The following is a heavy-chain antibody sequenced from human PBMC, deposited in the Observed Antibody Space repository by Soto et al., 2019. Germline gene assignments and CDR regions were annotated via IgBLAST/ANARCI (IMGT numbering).Heavy chain of an antibody. CDR2: IKQDGSEK. V-gene: IGHV3-7*01. CDR3: ARRTSSTWYSYYGMDV. J-gene: IGHJ6*02. Sequence: EVQLVESGGGLVQPGGSLRLSCAASGFTFSSYWMSWVRQAPGKGLEWVADIKQDGSEKYYVDSVKGRFTVSRDNAKNSLYLKMNSLRAEDTAVYYCARRTSSTWYSYYGMDVWGQGTTVTVSS. CDR1: GFTFSSYW. D-gene: IGHD6-13*01.